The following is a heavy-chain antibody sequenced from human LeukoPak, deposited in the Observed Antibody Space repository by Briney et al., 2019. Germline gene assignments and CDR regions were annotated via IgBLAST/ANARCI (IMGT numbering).Heavy chain of an antibody. CDR2: ILYSGST. D-gene: IGHD3-16*02. CDR1: GVYMRSGGF. CDR3: AREITTDLSDDYFHYMDV. V-gene: IGHV4-30-2*01. J-gene: IGHJ6*03. Sequence: SETVSLICTLCGVYMRSGGFWGWIRPPPGKGLEWVGYILYSGSTYSNPSPNSRVTISVDRSRNQFSLKLRSVTAADTAVYYCAREITTDLSDDYFHYMDVWGKGTTVTASS.